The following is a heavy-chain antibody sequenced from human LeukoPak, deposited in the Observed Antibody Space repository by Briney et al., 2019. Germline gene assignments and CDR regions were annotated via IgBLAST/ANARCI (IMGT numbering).Heavy chain of an antibody. CDR2: IKQDGSEK. CDR1: GFTFSSYW. J-gene: IGHJ4*02. D-gene: IGHD5-18*01. Sequence: GGSLRLSCAASGFTFSSYWMSWVRQAPGKGLEWVANIKQDGSEKYYVDSVKGRFTISRDNSKNTLYRQMNGLRPEDTAVYFCAKDMKGYTYGFADCWGQGTQVTVSS. V-gene: IGHV3-7*01. CDR3: AKDMKGYTYGFADC.